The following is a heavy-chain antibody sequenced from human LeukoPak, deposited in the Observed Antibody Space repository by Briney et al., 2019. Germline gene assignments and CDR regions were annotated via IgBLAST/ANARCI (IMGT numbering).Heavy chain of an antibody. CDR3: ANHLACGSTTCPSFDS. D-gene: IGHD2-2*01. CDR2: ISDTGYYI. V-gene: IGHV3-21*01. Sequence: PGGSLRLSCAASGFTFSRYSMNWVRQAPGKGLEWVSSISDTGYYIYYADSVKGRFTISRDNAKNSLFPQMNNLRAEDTAVYYCANHLACGSTTCPSFDSWGQGTLVTVSS. J-gene: IGHJ4*02. CDR1: GFTFSRYS.